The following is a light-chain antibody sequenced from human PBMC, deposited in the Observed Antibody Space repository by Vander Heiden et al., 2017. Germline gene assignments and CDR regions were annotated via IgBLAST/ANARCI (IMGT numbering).Light chain of an antibody. Sequence: QSALPQPASASGSPGPSITISCTAPSSDVGPFDQVSWYQQHPGKAPKLMIYDVSNRPSGVSQRFSGSKSDNTASLTISGLQAEDDADYYGNSFTTGSTLVIFGGGTKLTVL. CDR1: SSDVGPFDQ. J-gene: IGLJ2*01. CDR2: DVS. V-gene: IGLV2-14*03. CDR3: NSFTTGSTLVI.